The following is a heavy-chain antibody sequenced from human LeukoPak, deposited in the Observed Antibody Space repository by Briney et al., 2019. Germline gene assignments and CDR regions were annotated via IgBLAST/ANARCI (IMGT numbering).Heavy chain of an antibody. CDR3: ARRWLWFRESYYFDY. D-gene: IGHD3-10*01. Sequence: PSETLSLTCTVSGGSISSSSYYWGWIRQPPGKGLEWIGSIYYSGSTYYNPSLKSRVTISVDTSKNQFSLKLSSVTAADTAVYYCARRWLWFRESYYFDYWGQGTLVTVSS. CDR1: GGSISSSSYY. J-gene: IGHJ4*02. CDR2: IYYSGST. V-gene: IGHV4-39*01.